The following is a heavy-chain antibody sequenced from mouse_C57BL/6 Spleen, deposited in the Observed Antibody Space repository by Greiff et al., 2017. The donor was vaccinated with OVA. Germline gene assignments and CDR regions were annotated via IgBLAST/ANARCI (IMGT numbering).Heavy chain of an antibody. CDR2: IDPENGDT. Sequence: VQLQQSGAELVRPGASVKLSCTASGFNIKDDYMHWVKQRPEQGLEWIGWIDPENGDTEYASKFQGKATITADTSSNTAYLQLSSLTSEDTAVYYCTTRPGTPEYFDVWGTGTTVTVSS. J-gene: IGHJ1*03. CDR3: TTRPGTPEYFDV. CDR1: GFNIKDDY. V-gene: IGHV14-4*01. D-gene: IGHD2-14*01.